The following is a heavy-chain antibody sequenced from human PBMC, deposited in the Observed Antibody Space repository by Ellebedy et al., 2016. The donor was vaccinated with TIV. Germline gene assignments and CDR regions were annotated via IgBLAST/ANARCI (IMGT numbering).Heavy chain of an antibody. Sequence: MPSETLSLTCTVSGGSISTYYWSWIRQPPGKGLEWIGSIYYSGSTTYNPSLTSRVTISVDTSKNQFSLKLTSVTAADTAVYYCARFPYHYDTSGDYSSIWGQGTLVTVSS. CDR1: GGSISTYY. V-gene: IGHV4-59*01. D-gene: IGHD3-22*01. J-gene: IGHJ4*02. CDR2: IYYSGST. CDR3: ARFPYHYDTSGDYSSI.